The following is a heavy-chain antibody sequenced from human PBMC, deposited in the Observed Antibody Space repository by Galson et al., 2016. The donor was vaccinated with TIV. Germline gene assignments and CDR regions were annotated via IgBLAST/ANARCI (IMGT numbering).Heavy chain of an antibody. CDR3: AHRRSVASAVLDAFDI. CDR2: IYWDDDK. J-gene: IGHJ3*02. D-gene: IGHD2-2*01. CDR1: GFSLSTSGVA. Sequence: PALVKPTQTLTLTCTFSGFSLSTSGVAVGWIRQPPGKALEWLALIYWDDDKRYRPSLKSRLTLTKDTPKNQVLLTVTNLDPEDTATYYCAHRRSVASAVLDAFDIWGPGTVVTVSS. V-gene: IGHV2-5*02.